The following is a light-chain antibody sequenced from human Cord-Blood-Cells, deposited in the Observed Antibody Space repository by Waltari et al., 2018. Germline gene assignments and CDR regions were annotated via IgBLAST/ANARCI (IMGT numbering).Light chain of an antibody. CDR2: LGS. CDR1: QSLLHSNGYNY. V-gene: IGKV2-28*01. J-gene: IGKJ5*01. Sequence: DIVMTRSPLSLPVTPGEPASISCRPSQSLLHSNGYNYLDWYLQKPGQSPQLLIYLGSNRASGVPDRFSGSGSGTDFTLKISRVEAEDVGVYYCMQALQTPITFGQGTRLEIK. CDR3: MQALQTPIT.